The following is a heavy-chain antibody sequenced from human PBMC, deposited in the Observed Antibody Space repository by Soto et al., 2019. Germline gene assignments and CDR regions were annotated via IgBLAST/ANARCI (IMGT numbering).Heavy chain of an antibody. Sequence: VNDSCKASGNTLPNYAIHWVRQAPGQRLEWMGWINGGNGNTYYSDHFHGSVTFTSDTSAGTVYMQLSSLTSEDTAVYYCARYDSRFSGSHYIDYFNYWGQGALVTVSS. CDR1: GNTLPNYA. CDR2: INGGNGNT. D-gene: IGHD1-26*01. J-gene: IGHJ4*02. V-gene: IGHV1-3*01. CDR3: ARYDSRFSGSHYIDYFNY.